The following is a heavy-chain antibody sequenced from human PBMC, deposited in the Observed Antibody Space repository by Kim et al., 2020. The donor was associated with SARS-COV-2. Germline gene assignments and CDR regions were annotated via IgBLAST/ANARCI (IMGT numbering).Heavy chain of an antibody. CDR3: AKAGYYDYIWGSYRYDY. J-gene: IGHJ6*01. Sequence: GGSLRLSCAASGFTFGDYAMQWVRQAPGKGLEWVSGISWNSGSIGYADSVKGRFTISRDNAKNSLYLQVNSLRAEDTALYYCAKAGYYDYIWGSYRYDY. CDR2: ISWNSGSI. V-gene: IGHV3-9*01. D-gene: IGHD3-16*02. CDR1: GFTFGDYA.